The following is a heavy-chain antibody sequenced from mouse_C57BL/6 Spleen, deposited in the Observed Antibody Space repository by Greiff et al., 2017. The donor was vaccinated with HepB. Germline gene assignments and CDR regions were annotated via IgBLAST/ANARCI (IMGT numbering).Heavy chain of an antibody. CDR3: ARRGDDGYAFDY. CDR2: IDPSDSYT. V-gene: IGHV1-69*01. CDR1: GYTFTSYW. Sequence: QVQLQQPGAELVMPGASVKLSCKASGYTFTSYWMHWVKQRPGQGLEWIGEIDPSDSYTNYNQKFKGKSTLTVDKSSSTAYMQLSSLTSEDSAVYYCARRGDDGYAFDYWGQGTTLSLL. J-gene: IGHJ2*01. D-gene: IGHD2-3*01.